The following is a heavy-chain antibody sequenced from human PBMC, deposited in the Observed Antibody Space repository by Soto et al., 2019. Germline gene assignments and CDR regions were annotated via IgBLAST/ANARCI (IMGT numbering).Heavy chain of an antibody. CDR2: ISESGVT. CDR1: GFTLRTYA. J-gene: IGHJ6*02. D-gene: IGHD4-17*01. CDR3: AKDYGDTLGVVAL. V-gene: IGHV3-23*01. Sequence: EVKLLKSGGGLVQPGGYLRVSCAASGFTLRTYAMSWVRQAPGKWLEWVSAISESGVTYYADSVKGRFTISRDNSKNTLYLEMNSLRAEDTAVYHCAKDYGDTLGVVALWGQGTTVTVSS.